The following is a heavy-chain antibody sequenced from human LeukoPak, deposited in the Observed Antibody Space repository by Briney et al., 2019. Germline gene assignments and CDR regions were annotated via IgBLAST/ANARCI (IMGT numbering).Heavy chain of an antibody. CDR3: ARVSKSGYVDY. V-gene: IGHV3-72*01. CDR2: SRNKANSYTT. Sequence: GGSLRLSCTGSGFAFSDHHMDWVRQAPRKGLEWVGRSRNKANSYTTEYAASVKGRFTISRDESENSLCLQMNSLKTDDTTVYYCARVSKSGYVDYWGQGTLVTVSS. D-gene: IGHD3-3*01. J-gene: IGHJ4*02. CDR1: GFAFSDHH.